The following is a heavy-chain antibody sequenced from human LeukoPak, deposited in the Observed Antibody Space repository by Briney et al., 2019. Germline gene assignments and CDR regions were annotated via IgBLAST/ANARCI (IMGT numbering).Heavy chain of an antibody. D-gene: IGHD2-21*01. J-gene: IGHJ4*02. CDR3: ERSPGEGFGY. Sequence: PGGSLRLSCAASGFTFSSYAMHWVRQAPGKGLEWVAVISYDGSNKYYADSVKGRFTISRDNSKNTLYLQMNSLRSEDTAVYYCERSPGEGFGYWGQGTLVTVSS. CDR2: ISYDGSNK. CDR1: GFTFSSYA. V-gene: IGHV3-30-3*01.